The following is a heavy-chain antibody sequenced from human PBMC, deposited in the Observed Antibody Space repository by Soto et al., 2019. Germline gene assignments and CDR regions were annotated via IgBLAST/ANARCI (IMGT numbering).Heavy chain of an antibody. Sequence: PGGSLRLSCAASGFTFDTYWMNWVRQAPGKGPEWLSGINSDGSNKYYADSVKGRFTISRDNSKNTLYLQMNSLRAEDTAVYYCAKAHTDDYYYYYGMDVWGQGTTVTVSS. CDR2: INSDGSNK. V-gene: IGHV3-30*18. CDR3: AKAHTDDYYYYYGMDV. CDR1: GFTFDTYW. J-gene: IGHJ6*02.